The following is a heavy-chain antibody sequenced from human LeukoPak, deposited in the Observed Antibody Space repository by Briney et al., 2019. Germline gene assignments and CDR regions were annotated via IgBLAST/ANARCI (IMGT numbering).Heavy chain of an antibody. J-gene: IGHJ3*02. CDR3: ARELDEIKYSGSYGWAFDI. CDR2: IIPILGIA. V-gene: IGHV1-69*04. Sequence: SVKVSCKASGGTFSSYAISWVRQAPGQGLEWMGRIIPILGIANYAQKSQGRVTITADKSTSTAYMELSSLRSEDTAVYYCARELDEIKYSGSYGWAFDIWGQGTMVTVSS. CDR1: GGTFSSYA. D-gene: IGHD1-26*01.